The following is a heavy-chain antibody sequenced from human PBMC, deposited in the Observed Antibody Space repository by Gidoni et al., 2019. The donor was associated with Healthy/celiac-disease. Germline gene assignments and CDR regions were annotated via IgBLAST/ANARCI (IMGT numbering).Heavy chain of an antibody. J-gene: IGHJ6*02. CDR3: ARDRGAVRAPYGMDV. D-gene: IGHD2-2*01. V-gene: IGHV3-33*01. Sequence: QVQLVESGGGVVQPGRSLRLSCAASGFTFSSYGMHWVRQAPGKGLEWVAVIWYDGSNKYYADSVKGRFTISRDNSKNTLYLQMNSLRAEDTAVYYCARDRGAVRAPYGMDVWGQGTTVTVSS. CDR1: GFTFSSYG. CDR2: IWYDGSNK.